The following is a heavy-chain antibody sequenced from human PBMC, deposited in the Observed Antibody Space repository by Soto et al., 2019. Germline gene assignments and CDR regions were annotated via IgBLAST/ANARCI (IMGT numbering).Heavy chain of an antibody. Sequence: ASVKVSCKASGYTFTGYYMHWVRQAPGQGLEWMGWINPNSGGTNYAQKFQGWVTMTRDTSISTAYMELSRLRSDDTAVYYCARATSEYYDFWSGYYNYFDYWGQGTLVTVSS. CDR2: INPNSGGT. J-gene: IGHJ4*02. D-gene: IGHD3-3*01. V-gene: IGHV1-2*04. CDR3: ARATSEYYDFWSGYYNYFDY. CDR1: GYTFTGYY.